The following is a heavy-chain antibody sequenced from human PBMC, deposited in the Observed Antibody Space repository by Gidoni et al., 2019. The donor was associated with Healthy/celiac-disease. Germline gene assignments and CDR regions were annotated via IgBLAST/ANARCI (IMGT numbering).Heavy chain of an antibody. V-gene: IGHV3-7*01. CDR1: GFTFSSYC. CDR3: ASSTYYDFWSKANNDAFDI. D-gene: IGHD3-3*01. J-gene: IGHJ3*02. Sequence: EVQLVESGGGLVQPGGSLRLSCAASGFTFSSYCMSWVRQAPGKGLEWVANIKQDGSEKYYVDSVKGRFTSSRDNAKNSLYLQMNSLRAEDTAVYYCASSTYYDFWSKANNDAFDIWGQGTMVTVSS. CDR2: IKQDGSEK.